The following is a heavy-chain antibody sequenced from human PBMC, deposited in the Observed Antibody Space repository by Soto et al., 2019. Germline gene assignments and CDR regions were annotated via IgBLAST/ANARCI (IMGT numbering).Heavy chain of an antibody. D-gene: IGHD6-19*01. CDR1: GYTFTSYY. J-gene: IGHJ4*02. V-gene: IGHV1-46*01. CDR3: ARVRTRSSGGLGELDY. CDR2: INPSGGST. Sequence: XSVKVSCKASGYTFTSYYMHWVRQAPGQGLEWMGIINPSGGSTSYAQKFQGRVTMTRDTSTSTVYMELSSLRSEDTAVYYCARVRTRSSGGLGELDYWGQGTLVTVSS.